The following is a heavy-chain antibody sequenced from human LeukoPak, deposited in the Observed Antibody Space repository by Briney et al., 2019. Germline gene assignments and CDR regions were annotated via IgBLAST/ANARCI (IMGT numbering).Heavy chain of an antibody. Sequence: SETLSLTCTVSGGSISSSSYYWGWIRQPPGKGLEWIGSIYYSGSTFYNPSLKSRVTISVDTSKNQFSLKLSSVTAADTAVYYCARTPITIFAYYYGMDVWGQGTTVTVSS. CDR1: GGSISSSSYY. J-gene: IGHJ6*02. CDR2: IYYSGST. D-gene: IGHD3-3*01. V-gene: IGHV4-39*01. CDR3: ARTPITIFAYYYGMDV.